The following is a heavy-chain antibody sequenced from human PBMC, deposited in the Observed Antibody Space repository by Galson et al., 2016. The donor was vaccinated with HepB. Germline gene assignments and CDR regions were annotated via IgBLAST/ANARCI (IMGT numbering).Heavy chain of an antibody. CDR3: AKGYSSLRRFFDY. CDR2: IYSAGST. CDR1: GFSVSRNY. Sequence: SLRLSCAASGFSVSRNYMGWVRQAPGKGLEWVSLIYSAGSTYYADSVRGRFIISRDNSKNTLYLQMNSLRVEDTAVYYCAKGYSSLRRFFDYWGRGILVTVSS. J-gene: IGHJ4*02. D-gene: IGHD1-26*01. V-gene: IGHV3-53*01.